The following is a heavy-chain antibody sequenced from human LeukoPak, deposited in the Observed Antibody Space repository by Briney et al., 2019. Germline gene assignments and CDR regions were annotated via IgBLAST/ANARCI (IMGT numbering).Heavy chain of an antibody. J-gene: IGHJ4*02. Sequence: PGGSLRLSCAASGFTVSNNYMTWVRQAPGRELEWVSIIFAGVGTYYADSVRGRFTISRDNSKNALYLQMNSLEAEDAAVYYCARGDRGTGQHFDYWGQGTLVTVS. CDR2: IFAGVGT. V-gene: IGHV3-53*01. CDR3: ARGDRGTGQHFDY. CDR1: GFTVSNNY. D-gene: IGHD1-1*01.